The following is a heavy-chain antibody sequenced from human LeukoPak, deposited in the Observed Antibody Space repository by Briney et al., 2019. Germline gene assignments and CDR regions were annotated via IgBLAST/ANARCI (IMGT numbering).Heavy chain of an antibody. D-gene: IGHD1-26*01. CDR2: IKQDGSEE. Sequence: GGSLRLSCSVYGFSLSMYWMTWVRQAPGKGLEWLANIKQDGSEEYYADSVKGRFTISRDNARNSLYLQMNSLRAEDTALYYCARWDSGNYYGIGDWGQGTLVTVSS. CDR3: ARWDSGNYYGIGD. CDR1: GFSLSMYW. V-gene: IGHV3-7*01. J-gene: IGHJ4*02.